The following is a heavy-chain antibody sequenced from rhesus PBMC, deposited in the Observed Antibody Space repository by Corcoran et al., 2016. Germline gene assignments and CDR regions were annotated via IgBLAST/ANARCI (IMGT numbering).Heavy chain of an antibody. Sequence: QVQLQESGPGLVKPSETLYLTCAVSGGSISEYYYWNRSRKPPGKGMEWIGNIYGNSAITYSHPSLKSRVTISKDTSKNQFFLKLSSVTAADTAVYYCAHSYCSSTYCLDVWGPGVLVTVSS. V-gene: IGHV4S9*01. J-gene: IGHJ5-1*01. D-gene: IGHD2-15*01. CDR1: GGSISEYYY. CDR2: IYGNSAIT. CDR3: AHSYCSSTYCLDV.